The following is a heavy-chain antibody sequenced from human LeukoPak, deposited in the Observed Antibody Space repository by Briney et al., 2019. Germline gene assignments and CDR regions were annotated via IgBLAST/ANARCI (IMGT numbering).Heavy chain of an antibody. J-gene: IGHJ6*02. V-gene: IGHV1-2*04. CDR3: ARDRTVTTDLVGGMDV. CDR2: INPNSGGT. Sequence: GASVKVSCKASGYTFTGYYMHWVRQAPGQGLEWMGWINPNSGGTNYAQKFQGWVTMTRDTSISTAYMELSRLRSDDTAVYYCARDRTVTTDLVGGMDVWGQGTTVTVSS. CDR1: GYTFTGYY. D-gene: IGHD4-17*01.